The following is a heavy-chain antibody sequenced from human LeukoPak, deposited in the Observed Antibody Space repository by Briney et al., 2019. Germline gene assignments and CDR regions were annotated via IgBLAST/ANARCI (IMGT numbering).Heavy chain of an antibody. D-gene: IGHD6-13*01. CDR1: GFTFSSLW. V-gene: IGHV3-7*03. J-gene: IGHJ4*02. CDR3: ATSTAAAGTD. CDR2: IKQDGSEK. Sequence: GGSLRLSCAASGFTFSSLWMSWVRQAPGKGLKWVANIKQDGSEKYYVDSVKGRFTISRDNAQNSLYLQMNSLRAEDTAIYYCATSTAAAGTDWGQGTLVTVSS.